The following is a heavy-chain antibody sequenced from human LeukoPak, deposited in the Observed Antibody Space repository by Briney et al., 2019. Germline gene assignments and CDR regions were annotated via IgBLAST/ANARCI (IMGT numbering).Heavy chain of an antibody. CDR2: MNPNSGNT. CDR1: GYTFTSYD. D-gene: IGHD3-3*01. CDR3: ARGGYDFWSGYSRFGALYYMDV. Sequence: ASVKVSCKASGYTFTSYDINWVRQATGQGLEWMGWMNPNSGNTGYAQKFQGRVTITRNTSTSTAYMELSSLRSEDTAVYYCARGGYDFWSGYSRFGALYYMDVWGKGTTVTVSS. V-gene: IGHV1-8*03. J-gene: IGHJ6*03.